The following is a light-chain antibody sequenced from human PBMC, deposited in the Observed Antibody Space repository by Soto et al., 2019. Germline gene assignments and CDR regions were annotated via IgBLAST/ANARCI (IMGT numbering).Light chain of an antibody. V-gene: IGKV3-11*01. CDR2: DAS. CDR1: QGVTTH. J-gene: IGKJ1*01. CDR3: QQRNNWPLT. Sequence: ESVLTQSPATLSLSRGDRAAITCRASQGVTTHLAWYQQKPGKAPKLLIQDASNRHTGIPPRFSGSGSETDFTLTISSLEPEDSAVYYCQQRNNWPLTFGQGTKVDIK.